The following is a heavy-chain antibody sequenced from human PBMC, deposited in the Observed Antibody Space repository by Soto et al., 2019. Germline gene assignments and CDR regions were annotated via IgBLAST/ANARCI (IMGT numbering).Heavy chain of an antibody. V-gene: IGHV4-39*01. D-gene: IGHD2-2*01. Sequence: SETLSLTCAVSGGSISSNNWWSWVRQPPGKGLEWMGSIFYSGSTYDNPSLKSRVTVSVDTSKNQFSLKLSSVTAADTAVYYCARHFRRYCSSTSCYDWFDPWGQGTLVTVSS. CDR1: GGSISSNNW. J-gene: IGHJ5*02. CDR2: IFYSGST. CDR3: ARHFRRYCSSTSCYDWFDP.